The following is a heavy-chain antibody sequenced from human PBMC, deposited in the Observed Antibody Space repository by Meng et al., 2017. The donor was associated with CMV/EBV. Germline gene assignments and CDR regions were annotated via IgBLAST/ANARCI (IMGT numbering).Heavy chain of an antibody. V-gene: IGHV1-69*05. J-gene: IGHJ6*02. Sequence: SVKVSCKASGGTFSSYAISWVRQAAGQGLEWMGGIIPIFGTANYAQKFQGRVTITTDDSTSTAYMELSSLRSEDTAVYYCASNGYTSGYYYYGMDVWGQGTTVTVSS. CDR2: IIPIFGTA. CDR1: GGTFSSYA. CDR3: ASNGYTSGYYYYGMDV. D-gene: IGHD5-24*01.